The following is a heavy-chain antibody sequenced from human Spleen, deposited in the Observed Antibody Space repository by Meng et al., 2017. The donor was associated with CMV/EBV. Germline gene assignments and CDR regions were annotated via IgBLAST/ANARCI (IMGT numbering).Heavy chain of an antibody. J-gene: IGHJ4*02. V-gene: IGHV3-53*01. CDR3: ARGVGDGYHYRSTLDY. CDR2: IYSGGST. D-gene: IGHD5-24*01. CDR1: GFTVSSNY. Sequence: SGFTVSSNYMSWVRQAPGKGLEWVSVIYSGGSTYYADSVKGRFTISRDNSKSTVYLEMNRLRAEDTAIYYCARGVGDGYHYRSTLDYWGQGTLVTVSS.